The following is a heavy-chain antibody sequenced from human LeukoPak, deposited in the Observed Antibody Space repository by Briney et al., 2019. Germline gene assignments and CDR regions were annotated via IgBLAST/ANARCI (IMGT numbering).Heavy chain of an antibody. CDR2: INHSGST. CDR1: GGSFSGYY. D-gene: IGHD3-22*01. J-gene: IGHJ1*01. V-gene: IGHV4-34*01. Sequence: SETLSLTCAVYGGSFSGYYWSWIRQPPGKGLEWIGEINHSGSTNYNPCLKSRVTISVDTSKNQFSLQLSSVTAADTAVYYCARSSYYYDSSGYYSPGDEYFQHWGQGTLVTVSS. CDR3: ARSSYYYDSSGYYSPGDEYFQH.